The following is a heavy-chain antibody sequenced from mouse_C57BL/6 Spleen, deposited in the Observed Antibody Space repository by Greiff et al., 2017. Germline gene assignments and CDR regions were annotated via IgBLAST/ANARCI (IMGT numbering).Heavy chain of an antibody. Sequence: QVQLKQPGAELVKPGASVKLSCKASGYTFTSYWMHWVKQRPGQGLEWIGMIHPNSGSTNYNEKFKSKATLTVDKSSSTAYMQLSSLTSEDSAVXYCARPYDYDVSWFAYWGQGTLVTVSA. V-gene: IGHV1-64*01. CDR1: GYTFTSYW. CDR2: IHPNSGST. CDR3: ARPYDYDVSWFAY. J-gene: IGHJ3*01. D-gene: IGHD2-4*01.